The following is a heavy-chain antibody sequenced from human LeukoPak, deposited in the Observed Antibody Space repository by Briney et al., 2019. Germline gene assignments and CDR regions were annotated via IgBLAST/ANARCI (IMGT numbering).Heavy chain of an antibody. V-gene: IGHV4-34*01. CDR2: INHSGST. J-gene: IGHJ6*03. Sequence: PSETLSLTCTVSGGSISSNYWSWIRQPPGKGLEWIGEINHSGSTNYNPSLKSRVTISVDTSKNQFSLKLSSVTAADTAVYYCARTVLYYYYYMDVWGKGTTVTVSS. CDR3: ARTVLYYYYYMDV. CDR1: GGSISSNY. D-gene: IGHD2-8*01.